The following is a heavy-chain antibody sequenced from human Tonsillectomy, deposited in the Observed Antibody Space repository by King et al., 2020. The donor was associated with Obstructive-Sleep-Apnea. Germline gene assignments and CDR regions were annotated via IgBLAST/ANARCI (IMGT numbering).Heavy chain of an antibody. CDR1: GGSISSSSYY. Sequence: LQLQESGPGLVKPSETLSLTCTVSGGSISSSSYYWGWIRQPPGKGLEWIGSIYYSGSTYYNPSLKSRVTISVDTSKNQFSLKLSSVTAAATAVYYCARVLLWFGDPSPCFDYWGQGTLVTVSS. J-gene: IGHJ4*02. V-gene: IGHV4-39*07. CDR3: ARVLLWFGDPSPCFDY. CDR2: IYYSGST. D-gene: IGHD3-10*01.